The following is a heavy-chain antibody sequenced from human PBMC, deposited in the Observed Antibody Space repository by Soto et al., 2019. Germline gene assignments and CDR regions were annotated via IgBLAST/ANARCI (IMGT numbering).Heavy chain of an antibody. CDR3: ARDLAYCGGDCYLAY. CDR2: ISAYNGNT. J-gene: IGHJ4*02. V-gene: IGHV1-18*01. D-gene: IGHD2-21*01. CDR1: VYTLTSYG. Sequence: ASVKVSCKASVYTLTSYGISWVRQAPGQGLEWMGWISAYNGNTNYAQKLQGRVTMTTDTSTSTAYMELRSLRSDDTAVYYCARDLAYCGGDCYLAYWGQGTLVTVSS.